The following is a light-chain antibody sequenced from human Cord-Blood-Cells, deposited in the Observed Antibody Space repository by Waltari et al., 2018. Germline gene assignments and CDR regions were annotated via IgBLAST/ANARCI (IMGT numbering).Light chain of an antibody. CDR3: QRRSNLTPTWT. V-gene: IGKV3-11*01. CDR1: QSGSSY. CDR2: DAS. J-gene: IGKJ1*01. Sequence: ELVLTQSPATLSLSPGERATLSCRASQSGSSYLAWYQQKPGQAPRLLIYDASNSATGIPARLSGSGSATAFTLTMSSLEPEDLAVTFCQRRSNLTPTWTFGQGTKVEVK.